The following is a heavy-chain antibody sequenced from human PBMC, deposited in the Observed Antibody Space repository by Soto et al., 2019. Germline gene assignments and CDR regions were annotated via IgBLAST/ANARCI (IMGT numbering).Heavy chain of an antibody. CDR1: GFTFSSYG. CDR3: ARGIAARTSGHYYGMDV. V-gene: IGHV3-33*01. J-gene: IGHJ6*02. D-gene: IGHD6-6*01. Sequence: QVQVVQSGGGVVQPGRSLRLSCAASGFTFSSYGMLWVRQAPGKGLEWVADIWFDGSYKYYGDSVKGRFTISRDNSKNKLPQPMDRLRAEDTAVYYCARGIAARTSGHYYGMDVWGQGTTVAVSS. CDR2: IWFDGSYK.